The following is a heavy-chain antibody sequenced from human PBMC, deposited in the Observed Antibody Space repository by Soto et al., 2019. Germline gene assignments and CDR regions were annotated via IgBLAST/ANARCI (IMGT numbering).Heavy chain of an antibody. CDR1: GFTFSIYA. J-gene: IGHJ4*02. CDR3: AKGGALGIVDGTRHLDY. Sequence: WGSLILSCASSGFTFSIYAMSWVRQAPGNGLEWVSAISGSGGSTYYADSVKGRFTISRDNSKNTLYLQMKSLRAEDTAVYYCAKGGALGIVDGTRHLDYWGQGTLVTVSS. D-gene: IGHD6-19*01. V-gene: IGHV3-23*01. CDR2: ISGSGGST.